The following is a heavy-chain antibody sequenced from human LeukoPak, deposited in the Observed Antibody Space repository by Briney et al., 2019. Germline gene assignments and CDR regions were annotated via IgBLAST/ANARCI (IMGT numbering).Heavy chain of an antibody. J-gene: IGHJ5*02. D-gene: IGHD6-19*01. CDR1: GDSVSSNSAA. V-gene: IGHV6-1*01. Sequence: SQTLSLTCAISGDSVSSNSAAWNWIRQSPSRGLEWLGRTYYRSKWYNDYAVSVKSRITINPDTSKNQFSLQLNSVTPEDTAVYYCAAGPGQYSSGWYDWFDPWGQGTLVTVSS. CDR3: AAGPGQYSSGWYDWFDP. CDR2: TYYRSKWYN.